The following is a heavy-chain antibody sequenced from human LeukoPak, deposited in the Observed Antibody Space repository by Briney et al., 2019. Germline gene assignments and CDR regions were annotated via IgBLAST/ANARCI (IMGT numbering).Heavy chain of an antibody. CDR3: AALGITMIGGV. D-gene: IGHD3-10*02. V-gene: IGHV3-48*03. J-gene: IGHJ6*03. CDR1: GFTLSSYE. CDR2: ISSSGSTI. Sequence: GGSLTPSWAAAGFTLSSYEMNWVRQAPGKGLEWVSYISSSGSTIYYADPVQGRYTISRNNAKSSLDPQMNSLRAEDTAVYYCAALGITMIGGVWGKGTTVTISS.